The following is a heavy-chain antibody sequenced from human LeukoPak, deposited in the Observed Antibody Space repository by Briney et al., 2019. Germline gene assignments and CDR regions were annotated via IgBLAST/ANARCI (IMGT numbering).Heavy chain of an antibody. V-gene: IGHV4-61*02. Sequence: SETLSLTCTVSVDSISSGDYYWSWIRQPAGKGLEWIGRISSSGSTNYNPSVKSQVTISVDTSKNQFSLKLSSVTAADTAVYFCARGPYSYDSSGAFDIWGQGTMVTVSS. D-gene: IGHD3-22*01. CDR2: ISSSGST. CDR1: VDSISSGDYY. J-gene: IGHJ3*02. CDR3: ARGPYSYDSSGAFDI.